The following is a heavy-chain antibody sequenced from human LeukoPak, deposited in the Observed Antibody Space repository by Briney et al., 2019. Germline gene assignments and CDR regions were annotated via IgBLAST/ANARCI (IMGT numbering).Heavy chain of an antibody. CDR2: ISSSSSYI. CDR1: GFTFSSYS. CDR3: AREQGRGPYGDYFYYMDV. V-gene: IGHV3-21*04. D-gene: IGHD4-17*01. Sequence: GGSLRLSCAASGFTFSSYSMNWVRQAPGKGLEWVSSISSSSSYIYYADSVKGRFTISRDNAKNSLYLQMNSLRAEDTAVYYCAREQGRGPYGDYFYYMDVWGKGTTVTISS. J-gene: IGHJ6*03.